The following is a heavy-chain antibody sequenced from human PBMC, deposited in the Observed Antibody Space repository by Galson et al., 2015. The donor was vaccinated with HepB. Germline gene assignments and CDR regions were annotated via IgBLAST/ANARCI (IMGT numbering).Heavy chain of an antibody. Sequence: SLRLSCAASGFTFSSYAMHWVRQAPGKGLEWVAVISYDGSNKYYADSVKGRFTISRDNSKNTLYLQMNSLRAEDTAVYYCARVRSRGWGAGDYWGQGTLVTVSS. CDR2: ISYDGSNK. V-gene: IGHV3-30-3*01. CDR3: ARVRSRGWGAGDY. D-gene: IGHD3-10*01. J-gene: IGHJ4*02. CDR1: GFTFSSYA.